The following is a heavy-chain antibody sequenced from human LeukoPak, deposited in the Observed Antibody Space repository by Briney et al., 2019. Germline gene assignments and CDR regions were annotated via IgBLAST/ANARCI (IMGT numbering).Heavy chain of an antibody. J-gene: IGHJ4*02. D-gene: IGHD6-19*01. CDR2: ISSSSTYI. V-gene: IGHV3-21*01. Sequence: GGSLRLSCAASEFTFSSYNMNWVRQAPGKGLEWVSSISSSSTYIYYADSVKGRFTISRDNAKNSLYLQMNSLRAEDTAVYYCARDAVAGIDYWGQGTLVTVSS. CDR1: EFTFSSYN. CDR3: ARDAVAGIDY.